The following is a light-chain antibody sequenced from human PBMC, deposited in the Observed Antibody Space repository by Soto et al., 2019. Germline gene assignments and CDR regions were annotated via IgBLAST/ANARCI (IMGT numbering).Light chain of an antibody. CDR1: QGIGSS. CDR3: QNFRSSAIS. J-gene: IGKJ4*01. Sequence: AIQLTQSPSSLSASVGDRFSITCRASQGIGSSLALYQLKPGAAPALLIYDASTLESGVPSRFSGSRSGADFTLTISSLQPEDFATYYCQNFRSSAISFGGGPKVEIK. V-gene: IGKV1-13*02. CDR2: DAS.